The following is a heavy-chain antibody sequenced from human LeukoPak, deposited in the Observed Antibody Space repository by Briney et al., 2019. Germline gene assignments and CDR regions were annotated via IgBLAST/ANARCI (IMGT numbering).Heavy chain of an antibody. CDR3: ARRGYSDSSGYDY. V-gene: IGHV3-21*01. CDR2: ISGDSTDI. J-gene: IGHJ4*02. CDR1: GFTFKNYA. D-gene: IGHD3-22*01. Sequence: GGSLRLSCATSGFTFKNYAMNWVRQAPGKGLEWVSSISGDSTDIYYADSVMGRSTISRDNAKNSLYLQINSLRAEDTAIYYCARRGYSDSSGYDYWGQGTLVTVSP.